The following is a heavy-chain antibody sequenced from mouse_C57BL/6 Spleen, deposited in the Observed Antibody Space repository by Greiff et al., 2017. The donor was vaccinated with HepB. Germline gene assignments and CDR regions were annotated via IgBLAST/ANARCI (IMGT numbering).Heavy chain of an antibody. CDR2: IDPANGNT. V-gene: IGHV14-3*01. D-gene: IGHD1-1*01. CDR3: ARYEYGRSPYWYFGV. CDR1: GFNIKNTY. Sequence: EVQLQQSVAELVRPGASVKLSCTASGFNIKNTYMHWVKQRPEQGLEWIGRIDPANGNTKYAPKFQGKATITADTSSNTDYLQLSSLTAENTASYYCARYEYGRSPYWYFGVWGTGTTVTVAS. J-gene: IGHJ1*03.